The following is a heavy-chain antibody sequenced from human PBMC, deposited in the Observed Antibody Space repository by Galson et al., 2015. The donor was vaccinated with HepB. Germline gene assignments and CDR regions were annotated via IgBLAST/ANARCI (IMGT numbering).Heavy chain of an antibody. D-gene: IGHD1-7*01. J-gene: IGHJ5*02. CDR2: ISGSGGST. CDR1: GFTFSSYA. Sequence: SLRLSCAASGFTFSSYAMSWVRQAPGKGLEWVSAISGSGGSTYYADSVKGRFTISRDNPKNTLYLQMNSLRAEDTAVYYCAKDPQYNWNYGWFDPWGQGTLVTVSS. CDR3: AKDPQYNWNYGWFDP. V-gene: IGHV3-23*01.